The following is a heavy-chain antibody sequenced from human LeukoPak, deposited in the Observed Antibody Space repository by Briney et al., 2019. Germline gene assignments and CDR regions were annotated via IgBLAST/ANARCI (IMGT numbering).Heavy chain of an antibody. CDR1: GFTFSSYS. CDR2: ITSSSSYI. J-gene: IGHJ4*02. D-gene: IGHD3-10*01. Sequence: GGSLRLSCAASGFTFSSYSMNWVRQAPGKGLEWVSSITSSSSYIYYADSVKGRFSISRDNAKNSLFLQMNSLRAEDTAVYYCARGSSGSYYTLLDYWGQGTLVTVSS. V-gene: IGHV3-21*01. CDR3: ARGSSGSYYTLLDY.